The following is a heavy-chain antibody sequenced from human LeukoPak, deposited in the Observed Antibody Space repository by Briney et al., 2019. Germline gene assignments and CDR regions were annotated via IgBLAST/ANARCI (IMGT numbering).Heavy chain of an antibody. CDR3: ARGGLEWSIYGMDV. CDR2: ISSSSSYI. CDR1: GFTFISYS. J-gene: IGHJ6*02. D-gene: IGHD3-3*01. V-gene: IGHV3-21*01. Sequence: GGPLRLSCAASGFTFISYSMNWFRQAPGKGLDWVSSISSSSSYIYYADSVKGRFTISRDNAKNSLYLQMNSLRAEDTAVYYCARGGLEWSIYGMDVWGQGTTVTVSS.